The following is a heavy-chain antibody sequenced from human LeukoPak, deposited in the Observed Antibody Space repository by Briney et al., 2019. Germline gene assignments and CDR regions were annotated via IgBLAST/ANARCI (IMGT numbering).Heavy chain of an antibody. CDR2: IIPIFGTA. D-gene: IGHD4-17*01. CDR1: GGTFSSYA. V-gene: IGHV1-69*05. J-gene: IGHJ4*02. CDR3: ARTPRVTTYFDY. Sequence: ASVKVSCKASGGTFSSYAISWVRQAPGQGHEWMGRIIPIFGTANYAQKFQGRVTITTDESTSTAYMELSSLRSEDTAVFYCARTPRVTTYFDYWGQGTLVTVSS.